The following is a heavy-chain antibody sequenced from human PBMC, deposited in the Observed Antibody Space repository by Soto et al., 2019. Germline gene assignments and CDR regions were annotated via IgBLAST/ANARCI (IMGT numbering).Heavy chain of an antibody. D-gene: IGHD3-3*01. Sequence: ASVKVSCKASGYTFSDYYMHWIRQAPGQGPEWMGWIHAKSGTTNYAQNFQGRVTLTRDTSISTAYMQLSRLASDDTAVYFCARGGVTVFGVVDYWGQGTQVTVSS. CDR2: IHAKSGTT. J-gene: IGHJ4*02. CDR1: GYTFSDYY. V-gene: IGHV1-2*02. CDR3: ARGGVTVFGVVDY.